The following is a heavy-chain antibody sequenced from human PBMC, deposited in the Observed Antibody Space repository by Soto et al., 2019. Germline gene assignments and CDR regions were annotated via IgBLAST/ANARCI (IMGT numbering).Heavy chain of an antibody. D-gene: IGHD3-16*01. CDR1: GFTFSSYS. CDR2: ITSTGSSI. V-gene: IGHV3-48*01. CDR3: ARDLRRGDS. J-gene: IGHJ4*02. Sequence: EVQLAESGGDLVQPGGSLRLSCAASGFTFSSYSMNWGRQAPRKGLQWISYITSTGSSIYYADSVKGRFTISRDNAKHSLYLQLNSLRAEDTAVYYCARDLRRGDSWGQGTLVTVSS.